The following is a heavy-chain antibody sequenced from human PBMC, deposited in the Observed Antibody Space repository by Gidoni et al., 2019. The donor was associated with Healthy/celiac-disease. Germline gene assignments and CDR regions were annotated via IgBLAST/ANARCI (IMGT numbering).Heavy chain of an antibody. CDR3: ARDGERGTAMGLFDY. D-gene: IGHD5-18*01. J-gene: IGHJ4*02. CDR1: GFTVSSNY. Sequence: EVQLVESGGGLVQPGGSLRLSCAASGFTVSSNYMSWVRQAPGKGLEWVSVIYSGGSTYYADSVKGRFTISRDNSKNTLYLQMNSLRAEDTAVYYCARDGERGTAMGLFDYWGQGTLVTVSS. CDR2: IYSGGST. V-gene: IGHV3-66*01.